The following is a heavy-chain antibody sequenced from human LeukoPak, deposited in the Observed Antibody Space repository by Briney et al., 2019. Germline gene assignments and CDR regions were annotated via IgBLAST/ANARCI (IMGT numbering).Heavy chain of an antibody. CDR2: IYYSGST. D-gene: IGHD3-10*01. CDR3: ARATYYYGSGSHFDY. J-gene: IGHJ4*02. V-gene: IGHV4-59*12. Sequence: SETLSLTCTVSGGSISSYYWSWIRQPPGKGLEWIGYIYYSGSTNYNPSLKSRVTISVDTSKNQFSLKLSSVTAADTAVYYCARATYYYGSGSHFDYWGQGTLVTVSS. CDR1: GGSISSYY.